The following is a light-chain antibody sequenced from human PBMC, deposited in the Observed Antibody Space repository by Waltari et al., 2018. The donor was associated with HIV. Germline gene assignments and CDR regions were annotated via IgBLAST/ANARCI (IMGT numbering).Light chain of an antibody. Sequence: QSALTQPASVSGSPGQSITISCTGTSSDVGGYHYFSWFQQHPGKAPQLMIYEVSNRPSGVSNRFSGSKSGNTASLTISGLQAEDEADYYCSSYTSSSTLVFGTGTKVTVL. V-gene: IGLV2-14*01. J-gene: IGLJ1*01. CDR3: SSYTSSSTLV. CDR2: EVS. CDR1: SSDVGGYHY.